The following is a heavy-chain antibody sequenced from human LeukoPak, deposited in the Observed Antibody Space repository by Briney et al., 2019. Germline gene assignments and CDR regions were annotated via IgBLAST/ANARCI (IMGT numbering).Heavy chain of an antibody. V-gene: IGHV1-18*01. D-gene: IGHD6-19*01. J-gene: IGHJ4*02. CDR1: GYTFTNYG. CDR2: ITTYNGNT. Sequence: GASMKVSYKASGYTFTNYGIIWVRRAPGQGLEWMGWITTYNGNTNYAQKFQGRVTLTTDTSTSTAYMELRSLRSDDTAFYYCARGKYSTGGDYWGQGTLVTVSS. CDR3: ARGKYSTGGDY.